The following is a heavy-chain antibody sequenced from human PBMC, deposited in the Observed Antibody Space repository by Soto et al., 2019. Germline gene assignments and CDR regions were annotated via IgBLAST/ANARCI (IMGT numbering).Heavy chain of an antibody. CDR2: ISSSGSTI. Sequence: GGSLRLSCAASGFTFSDYYMSWIRQAPGKGLEWVSYISSSGSTIYYADSVKGRFTISRENAKNSLYLQMNSLRAEDAAVYYCAREASPYDSSGYYKVSEAFDNWGQGTRVTVSS. D-gene: IGHD3-22*01. V-gene: IGHV3-11*01. CDR3: AREASPYDSSGYYKVSEAFDN. J-gene: IGHJ3*02. CDR1: GFTFSDYY.